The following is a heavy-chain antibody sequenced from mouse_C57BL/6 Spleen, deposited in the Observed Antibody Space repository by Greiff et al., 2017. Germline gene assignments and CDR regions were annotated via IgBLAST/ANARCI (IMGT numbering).Heavy chain of an antibody. D-gene: IGHD1-1*01. CDR3: ARSRTTVRNYYAMDY. V-gene: IGHV2-2*01. CDR1: GFSLTSYG. CDR2: IWSGGST. Sequence: VQVVESGPGLVQPSQSLSITCTVSGFSLTSYGVHWVRQSPGKGLEWLGVIWSGGSTDYNAAFISRLSISKDNSKSQVFFKMNSLQADDTAIYYCARSRTTVRNYYAMDYWGQGTSVTVSS. J-gene: IGHJ4*01.